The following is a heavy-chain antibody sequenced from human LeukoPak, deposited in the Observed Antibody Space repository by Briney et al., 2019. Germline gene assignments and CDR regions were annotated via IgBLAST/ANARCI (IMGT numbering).Heavy chain of an antibody. Sequence: PGGSLRLSRAASGFTFSNYAMTWVRQAPGKGLEWVSAISGSGGSTYYADSVKGRFTVSRDNSKNTLYLHMNSLRAEDTAVYYCAKDSSSSCYTPIDYWGQGTLVTVSS. V-gene: IGHV3-23*01. CDR3: AKDSSSSCYTPIDY. D-gene: IGHD2-2*02. CDR2: ISGSGGST. J-gene: IGHJ4*02. CDR1: GFTFSNYA.